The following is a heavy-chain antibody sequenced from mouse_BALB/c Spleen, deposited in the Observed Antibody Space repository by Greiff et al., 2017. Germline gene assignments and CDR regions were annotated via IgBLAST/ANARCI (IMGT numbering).Heavy chain of an antibody. CDR2: IDPANGNT. D-gene: IGHD1-1*01. CDR3: ARSTTLVDY. V-gene: IGHV14-3*02. CDR1: GFNIKDTY. Sequence: VHVKQSGAELVKPGASVKLSCTASGFNIKDTYMHWVKQRPEQGLEWIGRIDPANGNTKYDPKFQGKATITADTSSNTAYLQLSSLTSEDTAVYYCARSTTLVDYWGQGTTLTVSS. J-gene: IGHJ2*01.